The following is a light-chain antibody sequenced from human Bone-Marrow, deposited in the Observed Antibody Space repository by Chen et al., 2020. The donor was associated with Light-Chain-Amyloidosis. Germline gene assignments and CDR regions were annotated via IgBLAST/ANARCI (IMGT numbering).Light chain of an antibody. CDR2: GAS. J-gene: IGKJ1*01. CDR3: QQYNNWPQT. V-gene: IGKV3-15*01. CDR1: QSLSRN. Sequence: EIVMTQSPATLSVSPGEGATLSCWASQSLSRNLAWYQQKPGQPPRLLMYGASTRAAGIPARFSGRGSGTEFTLTISSLQSEDFAIYYCQQYNNWPQTFGQGTKVEIK.